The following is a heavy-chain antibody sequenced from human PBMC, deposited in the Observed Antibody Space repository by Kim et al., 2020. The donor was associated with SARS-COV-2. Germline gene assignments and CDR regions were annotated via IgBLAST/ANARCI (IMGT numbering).Heavy chain of an antibody. J-gene: IGHJ5*02. D-gene: IGHD6-19*01. CDR1: GYTFTSYD. Sequence: ASVKVSCKASGYTFTSYDINWVRQATGQGLEWMGWMNPNSGNTGYAQKFQGRVTMTRNTSISTAYMELSSLRSEDTAVYYCARGWGSSGWYEGWFDPWGQGTLVTVSS. CDR2: MNPNSGNT. CDR3: ARGWGSSGWYEGWFDP. V-gene: IGHV1-8*01.